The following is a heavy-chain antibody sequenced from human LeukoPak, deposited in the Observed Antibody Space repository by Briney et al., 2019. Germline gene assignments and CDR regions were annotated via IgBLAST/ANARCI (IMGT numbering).Heavy chain of an antibody. J-gene: IGHJ6*03. V-gene: IGHV1-69*05. CDR1: VGTFSSYA. Sequence: ASVKVSCKDSVGTFSSYAISWVRQAPGQGLEWMGGIIPIFGTANYAQKLQGRVTITTDESTSTAYMELGSLSSEDTAVYYCATDYYYYYYMDVWGKGTTVTVSS. CDR3: ATDYYYYYYMDV. CDR2: IIPIFGTA.